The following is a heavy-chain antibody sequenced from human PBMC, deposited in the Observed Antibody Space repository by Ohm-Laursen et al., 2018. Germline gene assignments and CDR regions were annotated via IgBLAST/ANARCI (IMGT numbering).Heavy chain of an antibody. CDR2: IYHSGST. CDR3: ARQMATIRGYFDY. CDR1: GYSISSGYY. V-gene: IGHV4-38-2*01. D-gene: IGHD5-24*01. J-gene: IGHJ4*02. Sequence: PSETLSLTCAVSGYSISSGYYWGWIRQPPGKGLEWIGSIYHSGSTYYNPSLKRRVTISVDTSKNQFSLKLSSVTAADTAVYYCARQMATIRGYFDYWGQGTLVTVSS.